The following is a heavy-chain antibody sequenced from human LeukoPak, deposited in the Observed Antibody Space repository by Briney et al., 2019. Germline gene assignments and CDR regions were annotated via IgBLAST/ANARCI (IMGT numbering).Heavy chain of an antibody. Sequence: GGSLRLSCAASGFTFSNAWMSWVRQAPGKGLEWVSVIYSGGSTYYADSVKGRFTISRDNSKNTLYLQMNSLRAEDTAVYYCAYGGNSGYFDYWGQGTLVTVSS. CDR1: GFTFSNAW. D-gene: IGHD4-23*01. V-gene: IGHV3-66*01. CDR2: IYSGGST. J-gene: IGHJ4*02. CDR3: AYGGNSGYFDY.